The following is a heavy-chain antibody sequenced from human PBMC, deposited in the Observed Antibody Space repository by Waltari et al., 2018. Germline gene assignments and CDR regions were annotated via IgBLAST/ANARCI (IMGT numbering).Heavy chain of an antibody. D-gene: IGHD4-17*01. J-gene: IGHJ3*02. V-gene: IGHV1-69*14. CDR3: ARDKTTVTTRSTFDI. CDR2: IIPIFGTA. Sequence: QVQLVQSGAEVKKPGSSVKVSCKASGGTFSSYAISCVRQAPGQGLEWMGGIIPIFGTANYAQKYQGRVTITADKSTSTAYMELSSLRSEDTAVYYCARDKTTVTTRSTFDIWGQGTMVTVSS. CDR1: GGTFSSYA.